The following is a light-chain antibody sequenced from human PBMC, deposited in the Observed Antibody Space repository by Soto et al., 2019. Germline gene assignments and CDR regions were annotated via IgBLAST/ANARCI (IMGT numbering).Light chain of an antibody. CDR3: QHYNPYSGT. CDR2: RAS. Sequence: DIQMTQSPSTLSASVGDRVTITCRASQSISSWLAWYQQKPGKAPKLLIYRASSLESGVPSRFSGSGSGTEFTLTISSLQPDDFATYYCQHYNPYSGTFGPGTKVDI. V-gene: IGKV1-5*03. J-gene: IGKJ3*01. CDR1: QSISSW.